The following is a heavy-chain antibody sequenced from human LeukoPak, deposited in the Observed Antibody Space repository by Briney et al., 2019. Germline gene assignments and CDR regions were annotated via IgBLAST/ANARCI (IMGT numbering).Heavy chain of an antibody. D-gene: IGHD5-12*01. Sequence: SVTLSLTCTVSGVSITHYWGWIRQPPGKGLEWIGSFYYSGNTYYNSSLESRVTISVDTSKNQFSLKLTSVTAADTAIYYCARQWDIVATWGRWFDPWGQGILVTVSS. V-gene: IGHV4-39*01. CDR3: ARQWDIVATWGRWFDP. CDR2: FYYSGNT. J-gene: IGHJ5*02. CDR1: GVSITHY.